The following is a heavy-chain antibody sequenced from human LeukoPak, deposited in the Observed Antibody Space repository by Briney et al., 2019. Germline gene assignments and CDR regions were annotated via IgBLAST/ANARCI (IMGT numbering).Heavy chain of an antibody. D-gene: IGHD3-10*02. V-gene: IGHV1-2*02. Sequence: ASVKVSCKASGYTFTGYYMHWVRQAPGQGLEWMGWINPNSGGTNYAQKFQGRVTMTRDTSISTAYMELSRLRSDDTAVYYCARDESTVQPSQFDYWGQGTLVTVS. CDR2: INPNSGGT. J-gene: IGHJ4*02. CDR3: ARDESTVQPSQFDY. CDR1: GYTFTGYY.